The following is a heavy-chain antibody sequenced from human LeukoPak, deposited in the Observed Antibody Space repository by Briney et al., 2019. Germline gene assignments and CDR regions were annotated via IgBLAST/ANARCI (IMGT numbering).Heavy chain of an antibody. CDR2: INPSGGST. J-gene: IGHJ4*02. CDR1: GYTFTSYY. CDR3: ARISGSYHYFDY. V-gene: IGHV1-46*01. D-gene: IGHD1-26*01. Sequence: GASVKVSCKATGYTFTSYYMHWVRQAPGQGLEWMGIINPSGGSTSYAQKFQGRVTMTRDTSTSTVYMELSSLRSEDTAVYYCARISGSYHYFDYWGQGTLVTVSS.